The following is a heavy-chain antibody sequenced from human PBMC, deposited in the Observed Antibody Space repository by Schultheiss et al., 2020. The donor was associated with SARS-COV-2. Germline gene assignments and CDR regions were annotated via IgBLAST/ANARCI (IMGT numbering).Heavy chain of an antibody. D-gene: IGHD1-14*01. V-gene: IGHV4-34*01. CDR3: ARDTNLARGWFDP. Sequence: SETLSLTCAVYGGSFSGYYWGWIRQPPGKGLEWIGEINRSGSTNYNPSLKSRVTISVDTSKNQFSLKVSSVTAADTAVYYCARDTNLARGWFDPWGQGTLVTVSS. CDR2: INRSGST. J-gene: IGHJ5*02. CDR1: GGSFSGYY.